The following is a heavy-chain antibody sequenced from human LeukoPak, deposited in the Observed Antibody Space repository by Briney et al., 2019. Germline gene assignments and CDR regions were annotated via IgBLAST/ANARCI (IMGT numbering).Heavy chain of an antibody. CDR2: ISGSGGST. Sequence: GGSLRLSCAASGFTFSNYAMTWVRQAPGKGLEWVSGISGSGGSTYYADSVKGRFTISRDNSKNTLYLQMNSLRAEDTAVYYCAKAPPSSSWYYFDYWGQGTLVTVSS. J-gene: IGHJ4*02. CDR1: GFTFSNYA. V-gene: IGHV3-23*01. D-gene: IGHD6-13*01. CDR3: AKAPPSSSWYYFDY.